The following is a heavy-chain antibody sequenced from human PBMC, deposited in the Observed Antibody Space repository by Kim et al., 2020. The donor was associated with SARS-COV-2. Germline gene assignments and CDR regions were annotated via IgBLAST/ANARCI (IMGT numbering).Heavy chain of an antibody. CDR1: GGSFSGYY. CDR3: ARGRIAARY. J-gene: IGHJ4*02. D-gene: IGHD6-13*01. V-gene: IGHV4-34*01. Sequence: SETLSLTCAVYGGSFSGYYWSWIRQPPGKGLEWIGEINHSGSTNYNPSLKSRVTISVDTSKNQFSLKLSSVTAADTAVYYCARGRIAARYWGQGTLVTVS. CDR2: INHSGST.